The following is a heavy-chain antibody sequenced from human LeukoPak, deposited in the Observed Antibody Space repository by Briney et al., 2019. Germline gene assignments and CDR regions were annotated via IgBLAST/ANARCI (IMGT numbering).Heavy chain of an antibody. CDR2: VNSAWSST. CDR3: AGSTLFYEDWYFDL. J-gene: IGHJ2*01. V-gene: IGHV3-74*01. D-gene: IGHD3-10*01. CDR1: GFTFRSYW. Sequence: GGSLRLSCAASGFTFRSYWMHWVGQAPGKGLVGVARVNSAWSSTRSAASVQSRFTISRDNAQHTLSPQMNSPRAEATAVSYCAGSTLFYEDWYFDLWGRGTLVTVSS.